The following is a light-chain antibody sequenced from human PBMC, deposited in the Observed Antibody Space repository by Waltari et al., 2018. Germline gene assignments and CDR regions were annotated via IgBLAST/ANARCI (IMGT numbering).Light chain of an antibody. CDR1: SSDVGHYNY. CDR2: EVS. CDR3: SSFTTSHTLL. V-gene: IGLV2-14*01. Sequence: QSALTQPASVSGTPGQSITISCTGTSSDVGHYNYVSWYQQHSGKAPKLIIYEVSHRPSGVSARFSASKSGNPASLTITGLQTEDEADYYCSSFTTSHTLLFGGGTKLTV. J-gene: IGLJ2*01.